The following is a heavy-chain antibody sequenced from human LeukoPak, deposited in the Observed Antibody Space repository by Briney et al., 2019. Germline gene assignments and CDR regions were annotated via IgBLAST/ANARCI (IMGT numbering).Heavy chain of an antibody. CDR3: ARCRSSSGWSRGAFDY. Sequence: GASVKVSCKASGYTXTSYYMHWVRXXPGQGXEWMGIINPSGGSTSYAQKFQGRVTMTRDTSTSTVYMELSSLRSEDTAVYYCARCRSSSGWSRGAFDYWGQGTLVTVSS. V-gene: IGHV1-46*01. CDR2: INPSGGST. CDR1: GYTXTSYY. J-gene: IGHJ4*02. D-gene: IGHD6-19*01.